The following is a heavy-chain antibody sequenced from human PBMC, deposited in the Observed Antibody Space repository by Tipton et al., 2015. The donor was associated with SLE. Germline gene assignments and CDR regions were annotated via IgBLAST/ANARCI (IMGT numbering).Heavy chain of an antibody. CDR1: GFSLTTYW. CDR2: IKHDGSPQ. J-gene: IGHJ2*01. CDR3: ARRGARHWHFDL. Sequence: SLRLSCTGSGFSLTTYWMTWVRQAPGKGLEWVASIKHDGSPQYYLDSVKGRFTISRDNPNNSLFLQMNSLTVEDTAFYFWARRGARHWHFDLWGRGTLVTVSS. V-gene: IGHV3-7*01.